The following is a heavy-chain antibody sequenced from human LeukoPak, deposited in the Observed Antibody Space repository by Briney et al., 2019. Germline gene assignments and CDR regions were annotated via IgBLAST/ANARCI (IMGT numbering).Heavy chain of an antibody. CDR1: GFTFSSYA. J-gene: IGHJ4*02. Sequence: GGSLRLSCAASGFTFSSYAMHWVRQAPGKGLEWVAVIPYDGNNKYYADSVKGRFTISRDNSKNTLYLQMNSLRAEDTAVYYCTGHHQAYSRTYWGQGTLVTVSS. CDR2: IPYDGNNK. V-gene: IGHV3-30*04. CDR3: TGHHQAYSRTY. D-gene: IGHD4-11*01.